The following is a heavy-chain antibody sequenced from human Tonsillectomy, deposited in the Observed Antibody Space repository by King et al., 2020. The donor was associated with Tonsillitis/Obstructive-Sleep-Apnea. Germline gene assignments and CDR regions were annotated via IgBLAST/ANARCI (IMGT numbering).Heavy chain of an antibody. CDR3: ARQGYDSTGYPLDY. V-gene: IGHV4-59*08. J-gene: IGHJ4*02. CDR2: IYYSGST. Sequence: VQLQESGPGLVKPSETLSLTCTVSRGSISSYYWSWIRQPPGKGLEWIGYIYYSGSTNYNPSLKRRVTISVDTSKNQFSLKLSSVTAADTAVYYCARQGYDSTGYPLDYWGQGTLVTVSS. D-gene: IGHD3-22*01. CDR1: RGSISSYY.